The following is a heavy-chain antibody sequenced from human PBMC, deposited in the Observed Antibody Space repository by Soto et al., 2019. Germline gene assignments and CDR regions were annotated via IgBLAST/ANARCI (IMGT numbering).Heavy chain of an antibody. CDR3: ARGGRIGYCNGDSCFRIDY. J-gene: IGHJ4*02. CDR2: ISHDGTKQ. D-gene: IGHD2-15*01. Sequence: QVQLVESGGGVVQPGRSLRLSCVGSGFTFNDFAIHWVRQAPGKGLEWVAVISHDGTKQFYGDSVKGRFTLSRDDSKNTLYLQMSSLRNEDTAVYYCARGGRIGYCNGDSCFRIDYWGQGTLVTVSS. CDR1: GFTFNDFA. V-gene: IGHV3-30-3*01.